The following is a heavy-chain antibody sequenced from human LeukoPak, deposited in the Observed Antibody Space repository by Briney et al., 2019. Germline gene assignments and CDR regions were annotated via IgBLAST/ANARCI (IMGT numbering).Heavy chain of an antibody. V-gene: IGHV3-30*04. J-gene: IGHJ4*02. CDR1: GFTFDDYA. Sequence: GGSLRLSCAASGFTFDDYAMHWVRQAPGKGLEWVAVISYDGSNKYYADSVKGRFTISRDNSKNTLYLQMNSLRAEDTAVYYCARGKGEGGYFGYFDYWGQGTLVTVSS. CDR3: ARGKGEGGYFGYFDY. CDR2: ISYDGSNK. D-gene: IGHD3-22*01.